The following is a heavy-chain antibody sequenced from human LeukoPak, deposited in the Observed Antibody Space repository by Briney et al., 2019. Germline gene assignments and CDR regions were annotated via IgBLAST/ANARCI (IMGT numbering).Heavy chain of an antibody. J-gene: IGHJ1*01. CDR1: GYTFTDFY. V-gene: IGHV1-2*02. CDR2: ISPNSGGT. Sequence: ASVKVSCKASGYTFTDFYIHWVRQAPGQGLEWMGWISPNSGGTNYAQKSQGRVTMTRDTSIRTAYMELSRLTSDDTAVYFCAREWGEYFQHWGQGTLVTVSS. D-gene: IGHD1-26*01. CDR3: AREWGEYFQH.